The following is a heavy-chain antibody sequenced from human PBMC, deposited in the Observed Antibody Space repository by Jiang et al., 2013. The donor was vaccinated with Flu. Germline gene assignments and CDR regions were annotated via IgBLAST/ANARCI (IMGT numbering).Heavy chain of an antibody. D-gene: IGHD2-2*01. J-gene: IGHJ1*01. Sequence: VQLVESGGGLVQPGGSLRLSCVASGFTFNKYVMNWVRRARGKGMEWVSSISGSGTDTYYADSVKGRFSVSRDNAKKTVYLYMSSLRGEDTAVYFCVRGRRFDRPVPAPLRTPFWGQGSLVTVSS. CDR2: ISGSGTDT. V-gene: IGHV3-23*04. CDR3: VRGRRFDRPVPAPLRTPF. CDR1: GFTFNKYV.